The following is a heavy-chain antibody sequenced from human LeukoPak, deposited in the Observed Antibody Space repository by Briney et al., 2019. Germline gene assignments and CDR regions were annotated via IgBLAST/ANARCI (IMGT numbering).Heavy chain of an antibody. CDR1: GGSFSGYY. D-gene: IGHD5-18*01. V-gene: IGHV4-34*01. Sequence: SETLSLTCAVYGGSFSGYYWSWIRQPPGKGLEWIGEINHSGSTNYNPSLKSRVTISVDTSKNQFSLKLSSVTAADTAVYYCARRRGYSRSPFDPWGQGTLVTVSS. CDR2: INHSGST. J-gene: IGHJ5*02. CDR3: ARRRGYSRSPFDP.